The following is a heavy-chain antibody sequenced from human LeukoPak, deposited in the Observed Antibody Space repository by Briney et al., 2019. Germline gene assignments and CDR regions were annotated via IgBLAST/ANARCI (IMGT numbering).Heavy chain of an antibody. V-gene: IGHV4-34*01. CDR1: GGSFSGYY. J-gene: IGHJ4*02. CDR2: INHSGST. Sequence: SSETLSLTCAVYGGSFSGYYWSWIRQPPGKGLEWIGEINHSGSTNYNPSLKSRVTISVDTSKNQFSLKLSSVTAEDTAVYYCARRNPTHFDYWGQGTLVTVSS. CDR3: ARRNPTHFDY.